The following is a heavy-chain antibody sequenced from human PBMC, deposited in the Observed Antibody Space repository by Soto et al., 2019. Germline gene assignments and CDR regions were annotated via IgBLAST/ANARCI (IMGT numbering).Heavy chain of an antibody. Sequence: XSVKVSCKASVYTFTSYYIHWVRQAPGQGLEWMGIINPSGGSTTYAQKFQDRVIMTRDTSTSTVYMELSSLSSEDTAVYYCARTGSGSTYSYYYGMDVWGQGTTVTVSS. D-gene: IGHD2-15*01. V-gene: IGHV1-46*01. J-gene: IGHJ6*02. CDR1: VYTFTSYY. CDR3: ARTGSGSTYSYYYGMDV. CDR2: INPSGGST.